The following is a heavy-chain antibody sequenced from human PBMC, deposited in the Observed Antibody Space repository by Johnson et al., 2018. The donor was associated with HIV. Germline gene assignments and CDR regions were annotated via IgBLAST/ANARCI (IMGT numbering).Heavy chain of an antibody. CDR2: ISYDGRNK. D-gene: IGHD6-19*01. V-gene: IGHV3-30*19. J-gene: IGHJ3*02. CDR3: AIRSSGWYGAFDI. Sequence: QVQLVESGGGVAQPGRSLRLSCAASGFTFSSYGMHWVRQAPGKGLEWVALISYDGRNKYYADSVKGRFTISRDNAKNSLYLQMNSLRAEDTAVYYCAIRSSGWYGAFDIWGQGTMVTVSS. CDR1: GFTFSSYG.